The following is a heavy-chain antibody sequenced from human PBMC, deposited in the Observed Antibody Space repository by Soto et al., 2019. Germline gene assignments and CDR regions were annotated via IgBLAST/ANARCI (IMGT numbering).Heavy chain of an antibody. Sequence: QVQLVQSGAEVKKPGASVKVSCKASGYTFTSYGISWVRQAPGQGLEWMGWISAYNGNTNYAQKLQGRVTMTTDTSTSTAYMELRSLRSDDTAVYYCARDPEPDYGDDVAGADIWGQGTMVTVSS. D-gene: IGHD4-17*01. CDR1: GYTFTSYG. CDR2: ISAYNGNT. CDR3: ARDPEPDYGDDVAGADI. J-gene: IGHJ3*02. V-gene: IGHV1-18*01.